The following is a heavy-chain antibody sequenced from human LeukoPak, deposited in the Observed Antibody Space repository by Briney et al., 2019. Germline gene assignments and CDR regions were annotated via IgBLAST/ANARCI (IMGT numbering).Heavy chain of an antibody. V-gene: IGHV1-24*01. D-gene: IGHD3-10*01. J-gene: IGHJ4*02. Sequence: ASVKVSCKGSGYTLTELSMHWVRQAPGKGLEWMGGFDPEDGETIYAQKFQGRVTMTEDTSTDTAYMELSSLRSEDTAVYYCAIRWFGELAEFYFDYWGQGTLVTVSS. CDR3: AIRWFGELAEFYFDY. CDR2: FDPEDGET. CDR1: GYTLTELS.